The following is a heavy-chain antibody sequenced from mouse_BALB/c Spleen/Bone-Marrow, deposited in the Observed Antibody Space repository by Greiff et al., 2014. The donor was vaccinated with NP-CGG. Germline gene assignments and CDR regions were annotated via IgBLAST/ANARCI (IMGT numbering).Heavy chain of an antibody. J-gene: IGHJ4*01. D-gene: IGHD2-12*01. CDR1: GFTFSSYA. CDR2: ICSGGSYT. CDR3: ARESYDGQMDY. V-gene: IGHV5-9-4*01. Sequence: EVQGVESGGGLVKPGGSLKLSCAASGFTFSSYALSWVRQSPETRLEWVAEICSGGSYTYYPATVTGRFTISRDNAKNTLYLKRSSLRSENTAMYYGARESYDGQMDYWGQGTSVTVST.